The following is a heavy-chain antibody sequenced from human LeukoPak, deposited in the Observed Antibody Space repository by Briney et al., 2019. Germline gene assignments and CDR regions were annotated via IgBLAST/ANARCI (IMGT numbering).Heavy chain of an antibody. D-gene: IGHD3-22*01. Sequence: GGSLRLSCEASGFTFSAFWMGWVRQAPGQGLEWVANINKDGSEKNYVSSVKGRFTISRDNAKNSLTLQMNSLRAEDTAVYYCARLNYYDSSGYYPDYWGQGTLVTVSS. CDR1: GFTFSAFW. V-gene: IGHV3-7*04. CDR2: INKDGSEK. J-gene: IGHJ4*02. CDR3: ARLNYYDSSGYYPDY.